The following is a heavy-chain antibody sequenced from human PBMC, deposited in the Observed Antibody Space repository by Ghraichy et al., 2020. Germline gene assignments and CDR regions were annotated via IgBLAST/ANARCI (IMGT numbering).Heavy chain of an antibody. V-gene: IGHV3-64*03. CDR3: VKDRKSSLRDGFNAFDS. CDR1: GFTLSFYA. D-gene: IGHD5-24*01. CDR2: ISSNGGST. Sequence: GGCLRLSCSASGFTLSFYAMHWVRQAPGKGLEYVSGISSNGGSTYYVDSVKGRFTISRDNSKNTLYIQMSSLRPEDTALYYCVKDRKSSLRDGFNAFDSWGQGALVTVSS. J-gene: IGHJ4*02.